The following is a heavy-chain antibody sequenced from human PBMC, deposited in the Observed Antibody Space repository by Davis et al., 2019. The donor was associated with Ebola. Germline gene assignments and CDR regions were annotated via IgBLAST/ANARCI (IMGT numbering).Heavy chain of an antibody. V-gene: IGHV4-59*08. CDR3: ARHVGSSRDYYYGMDV. CDR1: GGSMRGYY. J-gene: IGHJ6*04. D-gene: IGHD6-13*01. Sequence: PGGSLRLSCTVSGGSMRGYYWSWIRQAPGKGLEWMGSVMYSGGPNYNPSLESRAVMSLDTSKRQFSLTVTSVNTADTAVYYCARHVGSSRDYYYGMDVWGEGTTVIVSS. CDR2: VMYSGGP.